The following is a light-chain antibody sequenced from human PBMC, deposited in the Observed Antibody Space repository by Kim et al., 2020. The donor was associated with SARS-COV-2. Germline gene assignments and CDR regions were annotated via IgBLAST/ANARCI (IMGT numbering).Light chain of an antibody. V-gene: IGLV2-11*01. Sequence: QSALTQPRSVSGSPGQSVTISCTGTSSDVGGYNYVSWYQQHPGKAPKFMIYDVSKRPSGVPDRFSGSKSGNTASLTTSGLQAEDEADYYCCSYAGSYTWVFGGGTQLTVL. CDR3: CSYAGSYTWV. J-gene: IGLJ3*02. CDR2: DVS. CDR1: SSDVGGYNY.